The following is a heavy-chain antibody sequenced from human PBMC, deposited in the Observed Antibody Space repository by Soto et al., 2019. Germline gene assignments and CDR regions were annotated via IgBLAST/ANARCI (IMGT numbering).Heavy chain of an antibody. CDR1: GGTFSSYA. V-gene: IGHV1-69*13. J-gene: IGHJ6*02. Sequence: SVKVSCKASGGTFSSYAISWVRQAPGQGLEWMGGIIPIFGTANYAQKFQGRVTITADESTSTAYMELSSLRSEDTAVYYCARDPGESILTIRGTRYKYYGMDVWGQ. D-gene: IGHD1-7*01. CDR3: ARDPGESILTIRGTRYKYYGMDV. CDR2: IIPIFGTA.